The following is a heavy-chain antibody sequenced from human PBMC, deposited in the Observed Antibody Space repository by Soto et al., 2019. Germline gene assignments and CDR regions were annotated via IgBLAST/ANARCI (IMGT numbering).Heavy chain of an antibody. J-gene: IGHJ4*02. V-gene: IGHV4-39*01. D-gene: IGHD3-10*01. CDR3: AVTYYYGSGNYRNYYFDY. Sequence: SETLSLTCTVSGDSISSSSYYWGWIRQPPGKGLEWIGSIYYSGSTYYNPSLKSRVTISADTSKNQFSLKLSSVTAADTAVYYCAVTYYYGSGNYRNYYFDYWGQGTLVTVSS. CDR1: GDSISSSSYY. CDR2: IYYSGST.